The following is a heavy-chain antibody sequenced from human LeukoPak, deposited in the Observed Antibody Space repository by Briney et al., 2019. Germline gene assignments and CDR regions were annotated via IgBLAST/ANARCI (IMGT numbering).Heavy chain of an antibody. J-gene: IGHJ4*02. CDR1: GGSISSYY. CDR3: VRLPYSGTYYFDY. D-gene: IGHD1-26*01. Sequence: SETLSLTCTVSGGSISSYYWSWIRQPPGKGLELIGYIYYGGSTNYNPSLKSRVTISVDTSKNQFSLKLSSVTAADTAVYYCVRLPYSGTYYFDYWGQGTLVTVSS. CDR2: IYYGGST. V-gene: IGHV4-59*08.